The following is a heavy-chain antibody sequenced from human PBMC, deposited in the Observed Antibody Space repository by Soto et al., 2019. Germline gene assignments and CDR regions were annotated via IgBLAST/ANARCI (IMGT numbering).Heavy chain of an antibody. D-gene: IGHD6-13*01. V-gene: IGHV3-30-3*01. CDR3: ARGSSSWSAFDY. J-gene: IGHJ4*02. Sequence: QVQLVESGGGVVQPGRSLRLSCAASGFTFSSYAMHWVRQAPGKGLEWVAVISYDGSNKYCADSVKGRFTISRDNSKNTLYLQMNSLRAEDTAVYYCARGSSSWSAFDYWGQGTLVTVSS. CDR1: GFTFSSYA. CDR2: ISYDGSNK.